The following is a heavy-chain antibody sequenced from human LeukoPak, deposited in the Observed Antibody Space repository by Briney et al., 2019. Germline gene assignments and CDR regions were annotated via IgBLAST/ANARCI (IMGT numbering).Heavy chain of an antibody. Sequence: GSLRLSCSASGFTFSYYAMHWVRQPPGQGLEWIGEISLTGLTHYNPSLESRVTVSLDKSKNQLSLNLTSVTAADTAVYYCSRENGAFSPFGYWGQGTLVTVLS. CDR1: GFTFSYYA. CDR3: SRENGAFSPFGY. V-gene: IGHV4-4*02. D-gene: IGHD2-8*01. J-gene: IGHJ4*02. CDR2: ISLTGLT.